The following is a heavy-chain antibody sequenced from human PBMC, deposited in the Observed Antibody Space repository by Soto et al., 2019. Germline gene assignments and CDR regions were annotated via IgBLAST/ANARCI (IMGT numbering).Heavy chain of an antibody. D-gene: IGHD6-6*01. CDR2: IYYSGST. CDR1: GGCISSYY. V-gene: IGHV4-59*08. Sequence: SETLSLTCTVSGGCISSYYWSWIRQPPGKGLEWIGYIYYSGSTNYNPSLKSRVTISVDTSKNQFSLKLSSVTAADTAVYYCARFNSSSTNYYYYNMDVWXKXTTVTV. CDR3: ARFNSSSTNYYYYNMDV. J-gene: IGHJ6*03.